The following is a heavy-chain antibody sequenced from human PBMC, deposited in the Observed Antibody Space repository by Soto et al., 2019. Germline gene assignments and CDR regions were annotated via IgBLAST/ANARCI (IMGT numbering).Heavy chain of an antibody. D-gene: IGHD3-16*01. Sequence: SETLSLTCTVSGGSISSSSYYWGWIRQPPGKGLEWIGSIYYSGSTYYNPSLKSRVTISVDTSKNQFSLKLSSVTAADTAVYYCASGVWYVDYWGQGTLVTVSS. CDR2: IYYSGST. J-gene: IGHJ4*02. V-gene: IGHV4-39*01. CDR3: ASGVWYVDY. CDR1: GGSISSSSYY.